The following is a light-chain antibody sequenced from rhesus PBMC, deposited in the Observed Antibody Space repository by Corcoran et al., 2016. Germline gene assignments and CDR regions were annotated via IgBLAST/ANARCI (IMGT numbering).Light chain of an antibody. CDR2: KAS. CDR3: QHGYGTPPYS. J-gene: IGKJ2*01. CDR1: ENVNNY. V-gene: IGKV1-74*01. Sequence: DIQMTQSPSSLSPSVGDRVTITCRASENVNNYLNWYQQKPGKAPKLLIYKASPLQSGGPSRVSGSGSGTDYTFTISSLQPEDVATYYCQHGYGTPPYSFGQGTKVEIK.